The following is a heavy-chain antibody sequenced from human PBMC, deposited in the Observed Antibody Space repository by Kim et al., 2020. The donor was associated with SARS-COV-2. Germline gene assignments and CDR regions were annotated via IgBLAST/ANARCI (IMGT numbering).Heavy chain of an antibody. CDR1: GGSISSGGYY. V-gene: IGHV4-31*03. CDR2: IYYSGST. Sequence: SETLSLTCTVSGGSISSGGYYWSWIRQHPGKGLEWIGYIYYSGSTYYNPSLKSRVTISVDTSKNQFSLKLSSVTAADTAVYCCARDITRYFDWLIEPDAFDIWGQGTMVTVSS. J-gene: IGHJ3*02. D-gene: IGHD3-9*01. CDR3: ARDITRYFDWLIEPDAFDI.